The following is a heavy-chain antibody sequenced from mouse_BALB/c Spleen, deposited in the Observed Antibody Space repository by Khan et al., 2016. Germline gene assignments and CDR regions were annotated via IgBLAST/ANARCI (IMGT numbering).Heavy chain of an antibody. CDR3: ARSSITTATWFAY. V-gene: IGHV5-12*02. D-gene: IGHD1-2*01. J-gene: IGHJ3*01. Sequence: EVELVESGGGLVQPGGSLKLSCATSGFTFSDYYMYWVRQTPEKRLEWVAYISNGGGSTYYPDTVKGRFTISRDNAKKTLYLQMSRLKSEDTAMYYCARSSITTATWFAYWGQGTLVTVAA. CDR1: GFTFSDYY. CDR2: ISNGGGST.